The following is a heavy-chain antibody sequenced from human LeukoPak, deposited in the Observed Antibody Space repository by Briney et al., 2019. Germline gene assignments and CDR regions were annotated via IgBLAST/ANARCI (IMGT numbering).Heavy chain of an antibody. CDR1: GDSVSSNSAA. V-gene: IGHV6-1*01. Sequence: SQTLSLTCAISGDSVSSNSAAWNWIRQSPSRGLEWLGRTYYRSKWYNDYAVSVKSRITINPDTSKNQFSLQLNSVTPEDTAVYYCARDSLWFGELWDYYYYYGMDVWGKGTTVTVPS. J-gene: IGHJ6*04. CDR3: ARDSLWFGELWDYYYYYGMDV. CDR2: TYYRSKWYN. D-gene: IGHD3-10*01.